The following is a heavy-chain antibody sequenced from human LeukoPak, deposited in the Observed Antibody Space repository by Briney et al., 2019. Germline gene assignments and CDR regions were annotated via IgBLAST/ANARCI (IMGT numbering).Heavy chain of an antibody. CDR3: AKDPTLYDFWSGPPAGRYYYYYMDV. CDR2: ISGSGGST. D-gene: IGHD3-3*01. V-gene: IGHV3-23*01. J-gene: IGHJ6*03. CDR1: GFTFRDYA. Sequence: GGSLRLSCAATGFTFRDYAMSWVRQAPGKGLEWVSAISGSGGSTYYADSVKGRFTISRDNSKNTLYLQMNSLRAEDTAVYYCAKDPTLYDFWSGPPAGRYYYYYMDVWGKGTTVTVSS.